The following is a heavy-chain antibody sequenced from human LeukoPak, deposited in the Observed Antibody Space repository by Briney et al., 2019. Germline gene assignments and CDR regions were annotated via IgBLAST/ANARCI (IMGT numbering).Heavy chain of an antibody. Sequence: GGSLRPSCAVSLFTSCNASINGVRQAPGKGLEWVGRIRTKTEDGTTDYAAPVKGRFSISREDSKNTLYLQMNSLKTEYTAACICMTDLRWEAFLNYWGQGTLVTVSS. CDR1: LFTSCNAS. V-gene: IGHV3-15*01. CDR2: IRTKTEDGTT. J-gene: IGHJ4*02. CDR3: MTDLRWEAFLNY. D-gene: IGHD1-26*01.